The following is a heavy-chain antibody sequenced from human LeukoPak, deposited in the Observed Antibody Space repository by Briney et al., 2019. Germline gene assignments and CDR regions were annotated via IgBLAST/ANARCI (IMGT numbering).Heavy chain of an antibody. CDR3: AKGSMGRGPDY. V-gene: IGHV3-23*01. Sequence: GGSLRLSCAASGFTFCSYAMNRVRPAPGKGLPWVSALSGSGGSTYYADSVKGRFTIFRDNSKNTMYLQMNSLRAEDTAVYYCAKGSMGRGPDYWGQGTLVTVSS. CDR2: LSGSGGST. D-gene: IGHD3-10*01. CDR1: GFTFCSYA. J-gene: IGHJ4*02.